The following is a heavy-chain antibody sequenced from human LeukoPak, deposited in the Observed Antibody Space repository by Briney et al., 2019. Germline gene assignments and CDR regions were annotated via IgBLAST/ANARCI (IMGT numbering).Heavy chain of an antibody. J-gene: IGHJ5*02. CDR3: ARSNSGSYGWFDP. D-gene: IGHD1-26*01. CDR2: ISTSGGP. Sequence: PSETLCLTRTVSGDSMSGYWGWVRQPAGKGLQWLGRISTSGGPDYNPSLKSRITMSVDTSKNQFSLKLRSMTAADTAVYYCARSNSGSYGWFDPWGQGTLVTASS. CDR1: GDSMSGY. V-gene: IGHV4-4*07.